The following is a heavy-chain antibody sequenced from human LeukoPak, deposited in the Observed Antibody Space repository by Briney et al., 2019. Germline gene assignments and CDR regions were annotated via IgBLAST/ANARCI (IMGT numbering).Heavy chain of an antibody. Sequence: PGGSLRLSCAASGFTFSDYYMSWIRQAPGKGLEWVSAISGSGGSTYYADSVKGRFTISRDNSKNTLYLQMNSLRAEDTAVYYCAKARGYSYAHGGYFDYWGQGTLVTVSS. D-gene: IGHD5-18*01. J-gene: IGHJ4*02. V-gene: IGHV3-23*01. CDR1: GFTFSDYY. CDR3: AKARGYSYAHGGYFDY. CDR2: ISGSGGST.